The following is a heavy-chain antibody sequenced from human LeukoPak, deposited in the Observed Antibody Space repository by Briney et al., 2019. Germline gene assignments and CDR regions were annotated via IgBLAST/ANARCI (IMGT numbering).Heavy chain of an antibody. Sequence: SETLSLTCTVSGGSISSYYWSWIRQPPGKGLEWIGYIYYSGSTNYNPSLKSRATISVDTSENQFSLKLSSVTAADTAVYYCARNLGGSSWVFDYWGQGTLVTVSS. D-gene: IGHD6-13*01. CDR1: GGSISSYY. CDR3: ARNLGGSSWVFDY. CDR2: IYYSGST. J-gene: IGHJ4*02. V-gene: IGHV4-59*01.